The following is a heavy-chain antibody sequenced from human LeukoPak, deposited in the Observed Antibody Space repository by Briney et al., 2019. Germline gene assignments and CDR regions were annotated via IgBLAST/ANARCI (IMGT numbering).Heavy chain of an antibody. CDR1: GYTFTSYD. J-gene: IGHJ4*02. Sequence: ASVKVSCKASGYTFTSYDINWVRQATGQGLEWMGWMNPNSGNTGYAQKFQGRVTMTRNTSTSAAYMELRSLRSDDTAVYYCARGQGGEWELCHWGQGTLVTVSS. CDR3: ARGQGGEWELCH. D-gene: IGHD1-26*01. CDR2: MNPNSGNT. V-gene: IGHV1-8*01.